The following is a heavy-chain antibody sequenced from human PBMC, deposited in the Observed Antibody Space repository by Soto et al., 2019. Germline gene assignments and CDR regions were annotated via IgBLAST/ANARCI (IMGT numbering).Heavy chain of an antibody. J-gene: IGHJ4*02. CDR1: GYTFTSYG. CDR3: AREGAIVGATSGSDY. D-gene: IGHD1-26*01. V-gene: IGHV1-18*01. CDR2: ISAYNGNT. Sequence: ASVKVSCKASGYTFTSYGISWVRQAHGQGLEWMGWISAYNGNTNYAQKLQGRVTMTTDTSTSTAYMELRSLRSDDTAVYYCAREGAIVGATSGSDYWGQGTLVTVSS.